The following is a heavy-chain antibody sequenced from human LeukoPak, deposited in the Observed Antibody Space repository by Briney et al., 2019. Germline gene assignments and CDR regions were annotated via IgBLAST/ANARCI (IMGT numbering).Heavy chain of an antibody. CDR1: GFTFGSYG. V-gene: IGHV3-33*01. CDR3: ARDNWITGYFDY. J-gene: IGHJ4*02. D-gene: IGHD1-20*01. Sequence: GGSLRLSCAASGFTFGSYGMHWVRQAPGKGLEWVAVIWYDGSNKYYADSVKGRFTISRDNSKNTLYLQMNSLRAEDTAVYCCARDNWITGYFDYWGQGTLVTVSS. CDR2: IWYDGSNK.